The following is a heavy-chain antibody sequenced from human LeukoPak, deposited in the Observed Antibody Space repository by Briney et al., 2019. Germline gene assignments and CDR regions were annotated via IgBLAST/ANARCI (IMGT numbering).Heavy chain of an antibody. CDR3: ARRAGAYSHPYDY. D-gene: IGHD4/OR15-4a*01. Sequence: GGSLRLSCAASGFTFSSYGMSWVRQAPGKGLEWVSAISGSGGSTYYADSVKGRFTISRDNSKNTLYLQMNSLRAEDTAVYYCARRAGAYSHPYDYWGQGTLVTVSS. CDR1: GFTFSSYG. J-gene: IGHJ4*02. CDR2: ISGSGGST. V-gene: IGHV3-23*01.